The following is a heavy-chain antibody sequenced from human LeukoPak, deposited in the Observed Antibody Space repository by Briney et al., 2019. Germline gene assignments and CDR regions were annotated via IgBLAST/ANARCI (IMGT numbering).Heavy chain of an antibody. J-gene: IGHJ4*02. Sequence: SETLSLTCAVYGGSFSGYYWSWIRQPPGKGLGWIGEINHSGSTNYNPSLKSRVTISVDTSKNQFSLKLSSVTAADTAVYYCARGRILTGYYKLDYWGQGTLVTVSS. D-gene: IGHD3-9*01. CDR1: GGSFSGYY. CDR3: ARGRILTGYYKLDY. V-gene: IGHV4-34*01. CDR2: INHSGST.